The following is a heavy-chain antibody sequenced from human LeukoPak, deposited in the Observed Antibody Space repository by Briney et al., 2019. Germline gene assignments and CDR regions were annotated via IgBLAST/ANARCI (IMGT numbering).Heavy chain of an antibody. D-gene: IGHD5-12*01. J-gene: IGHJ4*02. Sequence: GGSLRLSCAGSGFPFSSHGMNWVRQAAGKGLEWASGISPGGGPTYYADSVKGRFTISRDDSKNTLYLQMRNLRAEDTAVYYCAKDGAWLRFDDWGQGILVTVSS. CDR1: GFPFSSHG. CDR3: AKDGAWLRFDD. CDR2: ISPGGGPT. V-gene: IGHV3-23*01.